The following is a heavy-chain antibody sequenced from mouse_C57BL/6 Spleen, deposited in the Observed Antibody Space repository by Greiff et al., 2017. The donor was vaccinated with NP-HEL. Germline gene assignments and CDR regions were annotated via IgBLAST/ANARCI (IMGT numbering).Heavy chain of an antibody. J-gene: IGHJ3*01. CDR1: GFTFSSYA. CDR2: ISDGGSYT. Sequence: EVQGVESGGGLVKPGGSLKLSCAASGFTFSSYAMSWVRQTPEKRLEWVATISDGGSYTYYPDTVKGRFTISRDNAKNNLYLQMSHLKAEDTAMYYCARDYLFAYWGQGTLVTVSA. CDR3: ARDYLFAY. V-gene: IGHV5-4*01.